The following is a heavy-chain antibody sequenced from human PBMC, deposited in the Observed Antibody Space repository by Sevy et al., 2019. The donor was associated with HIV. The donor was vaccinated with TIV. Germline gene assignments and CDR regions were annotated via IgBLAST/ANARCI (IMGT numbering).Heavy chain of an antibody. J-gene: IGHJ5*02. CDR1: GFTFSEYG. V-gene: IGHV3-33*08. CDR2: ISHDGRNNK. CDR3: ARDRGEILRSAFKS. D-gene: IGHD3-10*01. Sequence: GGSLRLSCVASGFTFSEYGMHWVRHAPGKGLEWVAVISHDGRNNKYNADSVKGRFTISRDNSKNTLYLQMNSLRAEDKAIYYCARDRGEILRSAFKSWGQGTRVTVSS.